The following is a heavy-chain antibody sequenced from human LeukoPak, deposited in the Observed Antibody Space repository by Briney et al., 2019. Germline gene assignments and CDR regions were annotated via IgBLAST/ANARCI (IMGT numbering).Heavy chain of an antibody. CDR1: GGTFTSYY. CDR3: ASVGFRSGGWFDP. V-gene: IGHV1-46*01. J-gene: IGHJ5*02. D-gene: IGHD3-16*01. Sequence: ASVKVSCKASGGTFTSYYMHWVRQAPGQGLEWMGIINPSGGSTSYAQKFQGRVTMTRDTSTSTVYMELSSLRSEDTAVYYCASVGFRSGGWFDPWGQGTLVTVSS. CDR2: INPSGGST.